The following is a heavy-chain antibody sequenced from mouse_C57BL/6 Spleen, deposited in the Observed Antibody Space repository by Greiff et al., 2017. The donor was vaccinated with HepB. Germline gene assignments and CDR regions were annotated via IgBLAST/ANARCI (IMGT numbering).Heavy chain of an antibody. V-gene: IGHV7-3*01. D-gene: IGHD2-5*01. CDR3: ARPLYSNYPWDFAY. CDR2: IRNKANGYTT. Sequence: EVKVVESGGGLVQPGGSLSLSCAASGFTFTDYYMSWVRQPPGKALEWLGFIRNKANGYTTEYSASVKGRFTISRDNSQSILYLQMNALRAEDSATYYCARPLYSNYPWDFAYWGQGTLVTVSA. CDR1: GFTFTDYY. J-gene: IGHJ3*01.